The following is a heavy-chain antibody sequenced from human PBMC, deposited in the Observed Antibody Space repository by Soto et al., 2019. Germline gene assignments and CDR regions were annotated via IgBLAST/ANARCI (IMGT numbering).Heavy chain of an antibody. V-gene: IGHV4-31*03. D-gene: IGHD2-15*01. CDR3: ARAHDDCSGGSFCPSWFDP. CDR1: GGSISSGGYY. Sequence: SETLSLTCTVSGGSISSGGYYWSWIRQHPGKGLEWIGYIYYSGSTYYNPSLKSRVTISVDTSKNQFSLKLSSVTAADTAVYYCARAHDDCSGGSFCPSWFDPWGQGILVTVSS. CDR2: IYYSGST. J-gene: IGHJ5*02.